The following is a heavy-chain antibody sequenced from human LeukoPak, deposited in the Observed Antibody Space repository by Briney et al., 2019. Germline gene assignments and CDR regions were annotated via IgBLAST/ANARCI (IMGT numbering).Heavy chain of an antibody. CDR1: GFTFTTYS. D-gene: IGHD4-17*01. CDR3: ARGHTAVTRHFGF. Sequence: GGSLRLSCEASGFTFTTYSMTWVCQAPGKGLEWVSIISSGSSAIFSADALKGRFTISRDDAKNLLYLNMNSLRAEDTAVYYCARGHTAVTRHFGFWGQGTLVTVSS. CDR2: ISSGSSAI. V-gene: IGHV3-21*01. J-gene: IGHJ4*02.